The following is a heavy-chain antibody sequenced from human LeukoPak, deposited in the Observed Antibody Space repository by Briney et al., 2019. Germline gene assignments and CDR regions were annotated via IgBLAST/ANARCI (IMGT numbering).Heavy chain of an antibody. Sequence: ASVKVSCKASGYTFTGYYMHWVRQAPGQGLEWMGWINPNSGGTNYAQKFQGRVTMTRDTSISTAYMELSRLRSDDTAVYYCARAPQLWLLDYYYYGMDVWGQGTTVTVSS. J-gene: IGHJ6*02. CDR2: INPNSGGT. V-gene: IGHV1-2*02. D-gene: IGHD5-18*01. CDR1: GYTFTGYY. CDR3: ARAPQLWLLDYYYYGMDV.